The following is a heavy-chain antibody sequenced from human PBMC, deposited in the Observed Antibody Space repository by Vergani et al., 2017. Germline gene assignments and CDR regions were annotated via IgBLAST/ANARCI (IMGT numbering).Heavy chain of an antibody. Sequence: QVQLVQSGAEVKKPGASVKVSCKASGYTFTSYDINWVRQATGQGLEWMGWMNPNSGNTGYAQKFQGRVTMTRNTSISTAYMELRSLRSEDTAVYYCARGKGWAARRPGCYYYYMDVCGKGTTVTVSS. D-gene: IGHD6-6*01. J-gene: IGHJ6*03. CDR1: GYTFTSYD. CDR2: MNPNSGNT. V-gene: IGHV1-8*01. CDR3: ARGKGWAARRPGCYYYYMDV.